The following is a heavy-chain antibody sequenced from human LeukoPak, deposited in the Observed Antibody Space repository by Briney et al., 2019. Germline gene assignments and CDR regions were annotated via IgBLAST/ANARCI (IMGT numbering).Heavy chain of an antibody. D-gene: IGHD1-20*01. Sequence: GGSLRLSCAASGFTFISYEMNWVRQAPGKGLEWVSYISSSGSTIYYADSVRGRFTISRDNAKNSLYLQMNSLRAEDTAVYYCAVNFNWKAGYWGQGTLVTVSS. J-gene: IGHJ4*02. CDR3: AVNFNWKAGY. CDR1: GFTFISYE. V-gene: IGHV3-48*03. CDR2: ISSSGSTI.